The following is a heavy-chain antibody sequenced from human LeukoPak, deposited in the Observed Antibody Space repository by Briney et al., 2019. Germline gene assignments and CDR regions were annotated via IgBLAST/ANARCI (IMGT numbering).Heavy chain of an antibody. V-gene: IGHV3-48*03. Sequence: GGSLRLSCAASGFTFSSYEMKWVRQAPGKGLEWVSYISSSGSTIYYADSVKGRFTISRDNAKNSLYLQMNSLRAEDTAVYYCERLAYMVVVAATQGKDYYYMDVWGKGTTVTVSS. J-gene: IGHJ6*03. D-gene: IGHD2-15*01. CDR2: ISSSGSTI. CDR3: ERLAYMVVVAATQGKDYYYMDV. CDR1: GFTFSSYE.